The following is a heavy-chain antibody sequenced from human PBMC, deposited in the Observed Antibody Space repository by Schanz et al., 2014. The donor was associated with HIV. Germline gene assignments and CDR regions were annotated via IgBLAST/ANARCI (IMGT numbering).Heavy chain of an antibody. D-gene: IGHD5-18*01. CDR3: ASGRFDTVIWWGDAFLI. V-gene: IGHV1-69*01. CDR2: IIPIFGTT. J-gene: IGHJ4*02. CDR1: GGTFSSYA. Sequence: QVQLVQSGAEMKKPGSSVKVSCKASGGTFSSYAISWVRQAPGQGLEWMGGIIPIFGTTNYAQKFQGRVTITADESTSTAYMELSSLRSEDTAVYYCASGRFDTVIWWGDAFLIWGQGTLVTVSS.